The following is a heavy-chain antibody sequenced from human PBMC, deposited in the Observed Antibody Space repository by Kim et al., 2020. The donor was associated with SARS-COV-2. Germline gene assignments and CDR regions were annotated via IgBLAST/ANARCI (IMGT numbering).Heavy chain of an antibody. D-gene: IGHD3-10*01. J-gene: IGHJ4*02. Sequence: GGSLRLSCAASGFTFSSYAMSWVRQAPGKGLEWVSAISGSGGSTYYADSVKGRFTISRDNSKNTLYLQMNSLRAEDTAVYYCAKTGGPFGFGDQMYYFDYWGQGTLVTVSS. CDR1: GFTFSSYA. CDR2: ISGSGGST. V-gene: IGHV3-23*01. CDR3: AKTGGPFGFGDQMYYFDY.